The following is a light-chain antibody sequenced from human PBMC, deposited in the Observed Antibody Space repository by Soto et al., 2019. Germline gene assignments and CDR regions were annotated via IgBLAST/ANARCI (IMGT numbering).Light chain of an antibody. J-gene: IGKJ4*01. CDR3: HQYHSFPLT. V-gene: IGKV1-5*01. CDR2: DGS. Sequence: DIQMTQSPSTLSASVGDRVTITCRASQTISSWLAWYQQKPGKAAKLLIYDGSGLESGVPSRFSGSGSGTEVTLTLSRRQPDDFATYDCHQYHSFPLTFGGGTKVEIK. CDR1: QTISSW.